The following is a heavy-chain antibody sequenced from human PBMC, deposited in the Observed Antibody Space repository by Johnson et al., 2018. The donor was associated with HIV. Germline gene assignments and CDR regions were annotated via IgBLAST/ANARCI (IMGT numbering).Heavy chain of an antibody. J-gene: IGHJ3*02. D-gene: IGHD3-10*01. CDR2: INWNGGST. V-gene: IGHV3-20*04. CDR3: ARITYYYGSGSYSGALDI. CDR1: GFTFDDYG. Sequence: VQLVESGGGVVRPGGSLRLSCAASGFTFDDYGMSWVRRAPGKGLEWVSGINWNGGSTGYADSVKGRFNISRDNAKNSLYVQMNSLRAEDTALYYCARITYYYGSGSYSGALDIWGQGTMVTVSS.